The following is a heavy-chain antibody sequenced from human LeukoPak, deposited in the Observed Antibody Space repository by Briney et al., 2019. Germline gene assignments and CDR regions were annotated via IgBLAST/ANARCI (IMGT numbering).Heavy chain of an antibody. Sequence: PGGSLRLSCTASGFTFGDYAMSWVRQAPGKGREWVGFIRSKAYGGTTEYAASVKGRFTISRDDSKSIAYLQMNSLRAEDTAVYYCANLHGYSGYDDPWGQGTLVTVSS. D-gene: IGHD5-12*01. J-gene: IGHJ5*02. CDR3: ANLHGYSGYDDP. CDR1: GFTFGDYA. CDR2: IRSKAYGGTT. V-gene: IGHV3-49*04.